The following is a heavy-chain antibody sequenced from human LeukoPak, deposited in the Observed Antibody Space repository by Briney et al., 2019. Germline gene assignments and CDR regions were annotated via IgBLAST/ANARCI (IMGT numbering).Heavy chain of an antibody. CDR1: GFTFSSYE. CDR2: ISSSSNTM. V-gene: IGHV3-48*03. J-gene: IGHJ4*02. CDR3: ARAFDY. Sequence: QPGRSLRLSCAASGFTFSSYEMNWVSQDPGNGLEWVSYISSSSNTMYYADSVKGRFTISRDNAKNSLYLQMNSLRDEDTAVYYCARAFDYWGQGTLVAVSS.